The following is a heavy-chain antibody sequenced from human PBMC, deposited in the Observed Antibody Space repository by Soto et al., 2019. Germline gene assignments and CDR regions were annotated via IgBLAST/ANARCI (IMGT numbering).Heavy chain of an antibody. CDR3: ARGGPVVVVTAALAY. D-gene: IGHD2-21*02. V-gene: IGHV1-46*01. CDR1: GDTFTDYY. CDR2: VNPSGGHT. J-gene: IGHJ4*02. Sequence: QVQLVQSGAEVKKPGASVKVSCKASGDTFTDYYIHWVRQAPGQGLEWMGTVNPSGGHTTYAQHFLGRMTMTRDKSTRTLYMELTSLTSEDTAVYYCARGGPVVVVTAALAYWGQGTLVTVSS.